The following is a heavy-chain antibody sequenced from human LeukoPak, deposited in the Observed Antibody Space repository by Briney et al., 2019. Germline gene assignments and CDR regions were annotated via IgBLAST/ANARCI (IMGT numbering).Heavy chain of an antibody. CDR2: ISSSSSTI. Sequence: GGSLRLSCAASGFTFSSYSMNWVRQAPGKGREWVSYISSSSSTIYYADPVKGRFTISRDNAKNSLYLQMNSLRAEDTAVYYCAREDYGDYAPRFDYWGQGTLVTVSS. V-gene: IGHV3-48*01. CDR3: AREDYGDYAPRFDY. CDR1: GFTFSSYS. D-gene: IGHD4-17*01. J-gene: IGHJ4*02.